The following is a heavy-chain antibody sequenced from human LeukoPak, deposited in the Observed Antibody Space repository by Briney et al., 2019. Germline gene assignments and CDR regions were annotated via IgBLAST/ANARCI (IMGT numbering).Heavy chain of an antibody. J-gene: IGHJ4*02. Sequence: ASVKVSCKVSGYTLTELSMHWVRQAPGRGLEWMGGFDPEDGETIYAQKFQGGVTMTEDTSTDTAYMELSSLRSEDTAVYYCATEPSYYYGSGSYWGQGTLVTVSS. CDR1: GYTLTELS. V-gene: IGHV1-24*01. CDR2: FDPEDGET. CDR3: ATEPSYYYGSGSY. D-gene: IGHD3-10*01.